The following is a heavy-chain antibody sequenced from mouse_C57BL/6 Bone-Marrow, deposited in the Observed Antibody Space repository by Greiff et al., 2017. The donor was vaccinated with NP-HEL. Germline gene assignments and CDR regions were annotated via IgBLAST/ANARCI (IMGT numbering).Heavy chain of an antibody. V-gene: IGHV1-81*01. CDR3: ARERYFDV. CDR2: IYPRSGNT. CDR1: GYTFTSYG. Sequence: QVQLQQSGAELARPGASVKLSCKASGYTFTSYGISWVKQRTGQGLVWIGEIYPRSGNTYYNEKFKGKATLTADKSSSTAYMELRSLTSEDSAVYFCARERYFDVWGTGTTVTVSS. J-gene: IGHJ1*03.